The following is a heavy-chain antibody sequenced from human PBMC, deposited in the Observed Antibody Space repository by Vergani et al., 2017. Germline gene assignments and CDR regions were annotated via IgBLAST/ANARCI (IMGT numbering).Heavy chain of an antibody. J-gene: IGHJ4*02. CDR3: ASQLYGDYASFDY. CDR1: GESIRSGSHY. D-gene: IGHD4-17*01. V-gene: IGHV4-61*02. CDR2: IHTGGST. Sequence: QVKLQESGPGLLKPSQTLSLTCTVSGESIRSGSHYWSWIRQPAGKGPEWIGHIHTGGSTDLNPSFKSRVSISVDTSKSQFSLKLNSVTVADTAVYYCASQLYGDYASFDYWGQGTLVTVSS.